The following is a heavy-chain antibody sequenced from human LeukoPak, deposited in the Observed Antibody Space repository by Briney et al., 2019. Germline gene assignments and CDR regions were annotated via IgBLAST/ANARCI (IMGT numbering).Heavy chain of an antibody. CDR3: ARAGYYYGAGFFDY. CDR2: IKQDGSEK. J-gene: IGHJ4*02. Sequence: PEGSLRLSCAASGFTFSSYWMSWVRQAPGKGLEWVANIKQDGSEKYYVDSVKGRFTISRDNAKNSLYLQMNSLRAEDTAVYYCARAGYYYGAGFFDYWGQGTLVTVSS. CDR1: GFTFSSYW. V-gene: IGHV3-7*01. D-gene: IGHD3-10*01.